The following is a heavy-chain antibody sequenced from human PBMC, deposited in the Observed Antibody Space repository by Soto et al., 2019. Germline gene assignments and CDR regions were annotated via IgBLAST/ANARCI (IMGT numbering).Heavy chain of an antibody. CDR2: IYYSGST. CDR3: ARVGGLAARTFDY. V-gene: IGHV4-59*01. Sequence: SETLSLTCTVSGGSISDFYWSWIRQPPGKGLEWIGYIYYSGSTNYNPSLKSRVTISVDTSKNQFSLNLRSMSPADTAVYYCARVGGLAARTFDYWGPGTLVTV. CDR1: GGSISDFY. J-gene: IGHJ4*02. D-gene: IGHD6-6*01.